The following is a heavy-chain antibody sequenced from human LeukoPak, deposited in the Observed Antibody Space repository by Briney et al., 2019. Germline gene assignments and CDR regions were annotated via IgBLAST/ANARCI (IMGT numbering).Heavy chain of an antibody. Sequence: GGSLRLSCAASGFTFSSYAMSWVRQAPGKGLEWVSAISGSGGSTYYADSVKGRFTISRDNSKNTLYLQMNSLRAEDTAVYYCAKEGDYGSGSYYYYGMDVWGKGTTVTGSS. V-gene: IGHV3-23*01. D-gene: IGHD3-10*01. CDR2: ISGSGGST. CDR3: AKEGDYGSGSYYYYGMDV. CDR1: GFTFSSYA. J-gene: IGHJ6*04.